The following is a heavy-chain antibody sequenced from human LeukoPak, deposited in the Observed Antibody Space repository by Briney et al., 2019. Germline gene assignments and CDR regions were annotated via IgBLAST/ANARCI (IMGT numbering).Heavy chain of an antibody. CDR3: ARDHDTGNAFDI. J-gene: IGHJ3*02. CDR1: GGSISSYY. Sequence: PSETLSLTSTVSGGSISSYYWSRIRQPPGKGLEWIGYIYYSGSTNYNPSLKSRVTISVDTSKNQFSLKLSSVTAADTAVYYCARDHDTGNAFDIWGQGTMVTVSS. D-gene: IGHD5-18*01. V-gene: IGHV4-59*01. CDR2: IYYSGST.